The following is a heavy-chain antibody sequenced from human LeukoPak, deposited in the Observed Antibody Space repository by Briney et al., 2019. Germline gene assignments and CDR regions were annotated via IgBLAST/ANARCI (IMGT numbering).Heavy chain of an antibody. J-gene: IGHJ4*02. Sequence: SVKVSCKASGGTFSSYAISWVRQAPGQGLEWMGRIIPILGIANYAQKFQGRVTITADKSTSTAYMELSSLRSEDTAVYYCARDSYYYDSSGYYYWGQGTLVTVSS. CDR3: ARDSYYYDSSGYYY. V-gene: IGHV1-69*04. D-gene: IGHD3-22*01. CDR2: IIPILGIA. CDR1: GGTFSSYA.